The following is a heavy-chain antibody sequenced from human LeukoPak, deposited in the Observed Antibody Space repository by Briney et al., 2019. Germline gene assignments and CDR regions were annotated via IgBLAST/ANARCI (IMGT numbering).Heavy chain of an antibody. V-gene: IGHV3-48*03. CDR3: ARPNDPYYYDSSGYCYV. CDR2: ISSSGSTV. D-gene: IGHD3-22*01. CDR1: GFTFSSYE. Sequence: GGSLRLSCAASGFTFSSYEMKWVRQAPGKGLEWVSYISSSGSTVYYADSVKGRLTISRDNAKNSLYLQMSSLRAEDTAVYFCARPNDPYYYDSSGYCYVWGQGTLVTVSS. J-gene: IGHJ1*01.